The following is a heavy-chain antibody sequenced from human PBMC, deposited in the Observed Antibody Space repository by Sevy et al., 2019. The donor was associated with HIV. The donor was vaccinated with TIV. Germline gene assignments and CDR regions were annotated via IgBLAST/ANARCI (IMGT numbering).Heavy chain of an antibody. J-gene: IGHJ5*02. CDR1: GGSFSGYY. CDR3: ARSPPVVVVPGAPSWFDP. CDR2: INDSGIT. V-gene: IGHV4-34*01. D-gene: IGHD2-2*01. Sequence: SETLSLTCAVHGGSFSGYYWSWIRESPGKGLEWIGEINDSGITNYNPSLKSRVTISVDTSKNEFSLGLGSVTAAGTAVYYCARSPPVVVVPGAPSWFDPWGQGTLVTVSS.